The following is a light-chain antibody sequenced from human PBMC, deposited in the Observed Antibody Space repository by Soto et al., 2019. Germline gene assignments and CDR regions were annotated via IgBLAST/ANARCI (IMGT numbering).Light chain of an antibody. J-gene: IGKJ1*01. CDR3: QQRSNWPPWT. V-gene: IGKV3-11*01. CDR2: DAS. Sequence: EIVLTQSPATLSLSPGERATLSCRASQSVSSYLAWYQQKPGQAPRLLNYDASNRATGIPARFSGSGSGTDFTLTISRLEPEDFAVYYCQQRSNWPPWTFGQGTKVEIK. CDR1: QSVSSY.